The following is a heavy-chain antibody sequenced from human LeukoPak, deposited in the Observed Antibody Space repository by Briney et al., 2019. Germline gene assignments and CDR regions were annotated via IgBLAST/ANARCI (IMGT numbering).Heavy chain of an antibody. CDR3: ARVSGPTIATAGILGSLDI. J-gene: IGHJ3*02. V-gene: IGHV3-21*01. D-gene: IGHD6-13*01. CDR1: GFSISSQS. Sequence: GGSLRLSCVASGFSISSQSLNWVRQAPGKGLEWVSSISSSSGYMFYKDSVKGRFTISRDNATNSVSLQMPRLTSDDTAMYFCARVSGPTIATAGILGSLDIWGHGTLVSVSS. CDR2: ISSSSGYM.